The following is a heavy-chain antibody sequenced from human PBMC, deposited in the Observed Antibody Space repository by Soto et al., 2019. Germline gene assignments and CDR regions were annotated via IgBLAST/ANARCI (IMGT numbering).Heavy chain of an antibody. CDR3: ARVVVAATGGGLNWFDP. CDR1: GYTFTSYG. Sequence: ASVKVSCKASGYTFTSYGISWVRQAPGQGLEWMGWISAYNGNTNYAQKLQGRVTMTTDTSTSTAYMELRSLRSDDTAVYYCARVVVAATGGGLNWFDPWGQGTLVTVCS. CDR2: ISAYNGNT. D-gene: IGHD2-15*01. V-gene: IGHV1-18*01. J-gene: IGHJ5*02.